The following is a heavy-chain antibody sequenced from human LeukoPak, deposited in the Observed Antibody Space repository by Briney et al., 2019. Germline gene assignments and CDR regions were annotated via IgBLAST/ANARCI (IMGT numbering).Heavy chain of an antibody. CDR3: ARHTYYYGSGSSYYYYYGMDV. CDR2: INPNSGGT. D-gene: IGHD3-10*01. V-gene: IGHV1-2*02. Sequence: ASVKVSCKASGYTFTGYYMHWVRQAPGQGLEWMGWINPNSGGTNYAQKFQGRVTMTRDTSISTAYMELNRLRSDDTAVYYCARHTYYYGSGSSYYYYYGMDVWGQGTTVTVSS. J-gene: IGHJ6*02. CDR1: GYTFTGYY.